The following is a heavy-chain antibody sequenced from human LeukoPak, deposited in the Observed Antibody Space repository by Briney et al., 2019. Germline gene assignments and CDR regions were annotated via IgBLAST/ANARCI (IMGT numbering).Heavy chain of an antibody. CDR3: ARLRDDSSGYYHHYYYGMDV. V-gene: IGHV4-59*08. J-gene: IGHJ6*02. D-gene: IGHD3-22*01. CDR1: GGSISSYY. CDR2: IYYSGST. Sequence: SETLSLTCTVSGGSISSYYWSWIRQPPGKGLEWIGYIYYSGSTNYNPSLKSRVTISVDTSKNQFSLKLSSVTAADTAVYYCARLRDDSSGYYHHYYYGMDVWGQGTTVTVSS.